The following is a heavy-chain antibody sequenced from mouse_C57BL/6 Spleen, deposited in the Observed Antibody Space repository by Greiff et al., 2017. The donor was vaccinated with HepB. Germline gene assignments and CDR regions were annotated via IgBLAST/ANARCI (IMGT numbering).Heavy chain of an antibody. Sequence: EVQLQQSGPELVKPGASVKISCKASGYSFTGYYMNWVKQSPEKSLEWIGEINPSTGGTTYNQKFKAKATLTVDKSSSTAYMQLKSLTSEDSAVYYCARLGDYDGFAYWGQGTLVTVSA. CDR2: INPSTGGT. V-gene: IGHV1-42*01. CDR1: GYSFTGYY. CDR3: ARLGDYDGFAY. J-gene: IGHJ3*01. D-gene: IGHD2-4*01.